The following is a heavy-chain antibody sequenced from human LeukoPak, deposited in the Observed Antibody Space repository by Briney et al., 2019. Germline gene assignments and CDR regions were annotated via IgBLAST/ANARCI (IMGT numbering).Heavy chain of an antibody. V-gene: IGHV1-2*02. J-gene: IGHJ5*02. CDR1: GYTFTGYY. CDR3: ARDPIPSIAVAANWFDP. CDR2: INPNSGGT. Sequence: ASVKVSCKASGYTFTGYYMHWVRQAPGQGLEWMGWINPNSGGTNYAQKFQGRVTMTRDTSISTAYMELSRLRSDDTAVYYCARDPIPSIAVAANWFDPWGQGTLVTVSS. D-gene: IGHD6-19*01.